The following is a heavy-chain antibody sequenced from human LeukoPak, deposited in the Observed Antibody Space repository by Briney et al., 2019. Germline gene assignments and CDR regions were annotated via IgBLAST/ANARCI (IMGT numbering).Heavy chain of an antibody. V-gene: IGHV3-48*02. D-gene: IGHD3-9*01. CDR2: ISSGSSTI. Sequence: GGSLRLSCVASGFTLSSYSMNWVRQAPGKGLEWVSYISSGSSTIYYADSVKGRFTISRDNAKNSLYLQMNSLRDEDTAVYYCARGRATGRSGGDYWGQGTLVTVSS. CDR3: ARGRATGRSGGDY. CDR1: GFTLSSYS. J-gene: IGHJ4*02.